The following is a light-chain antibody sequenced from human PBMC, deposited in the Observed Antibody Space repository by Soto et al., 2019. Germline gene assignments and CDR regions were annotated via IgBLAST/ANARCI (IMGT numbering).Light chain of an antibody. J-gene: IGKJ1*01. CDR2: KAS. Sequence: DIQMTQSPSTLSASVGDRVTITCRASQSLNNWLAWYQQKPGNAPKLLIYKASSLESGVPSRFSGSGSGTEFTLTISSLQPDDFATYYCQQDNSYSWTFGQGTKVEIK. V-gene: IGKV1-5*03. CDR1: QSLNNW. CDR3: QQDNSYSWT.